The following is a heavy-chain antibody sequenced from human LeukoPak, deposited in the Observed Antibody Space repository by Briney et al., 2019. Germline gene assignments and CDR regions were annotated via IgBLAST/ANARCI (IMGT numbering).Heavy chain of an antibody. D-gene: IGHD2-21*01. V-gene: IGHV1-18*01. Sequence: VKVSFKASGYTFTTYGISWVRQAPGQGLECMGWINPYNGNTNYAQKLQGRVTMTTDTSTNTAYMELRSLRSDDTAVYYCARELFGRFEYWGQGTLVTVSS. CDR2: INPYNGNT. CDR1: GYTFTTYG. CDR3: ARELFGRFEY. J-gene: IGHJ4*02.